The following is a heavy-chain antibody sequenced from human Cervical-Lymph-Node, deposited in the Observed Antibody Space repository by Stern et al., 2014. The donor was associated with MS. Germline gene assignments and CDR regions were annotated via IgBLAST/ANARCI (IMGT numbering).Heavy chain of an antibody. J-gene: IGHJ4*02. D-gene: IGHD3-16*01. CDR1: GYTFTNFY. CDR3: ARDRAEGGTWLEY. Sequence: QVQLVQSGAEVRKPGASVKVSCKTSGYTFTNFYIHWVRQAPGQGLEWMGIINPNYGSTTYAQKFQGRVTMTRDTSTSTVYMELSSLRSEDTAVYYCARDRAEGGTWLEYWGQGTLVTVSS. V-gene: IGHV1-46*01. CDR2: INPNYGST.